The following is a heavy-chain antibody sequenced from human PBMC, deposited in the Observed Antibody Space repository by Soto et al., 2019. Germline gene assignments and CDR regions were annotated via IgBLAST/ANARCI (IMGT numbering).Heavy chain of an antibody. J-gene: IGHJ1*01. CDR1: GYTFISYG. CDR2: MSAFTGKA. V-gene: IGHV1-18*04. D-gene: IGHD3-10*01. Sequence: GASVKVSCKASGYTFISYGISWVRQAPGQGLEWVEWMSAFTGKADYAQIFQDRVTMTTDTSTSTAYMELRSLRSDDTAVYYCARDQRYYGSGYYYSDSWGQGTLVTVSS. CDR3: ARDQRYYGSGYYYSDS.